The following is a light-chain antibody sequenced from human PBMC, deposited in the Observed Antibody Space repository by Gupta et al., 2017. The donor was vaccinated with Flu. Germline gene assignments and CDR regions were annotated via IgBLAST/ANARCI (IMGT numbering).Light chain of an antibody. J-gene: IGKJ1*01. V-gene: IGKV1-39*01. Sequence: DIQMTQSPSSLSASVGDRVAITCLASQSIGTDLNWYQLTPGRAPKLQIYAASRLQNGVSSGFSGSGSGTDFTLTIRSLQPEDFAIYHCQQSLSRRTFGQGTKVEVK. CDR2: AAS. CDR1: QSIGTD. CDR3: QQSLSRRT.